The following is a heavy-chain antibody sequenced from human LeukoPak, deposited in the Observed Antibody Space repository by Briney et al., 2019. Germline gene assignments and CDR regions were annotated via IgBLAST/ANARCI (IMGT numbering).Heavy chain of an antibody. V-gene: IGHV1-2*02. CDR1: GYTFTGYY. Sequence: ASVKVSCKASGYTFTGYYMHWVRQAPGQGLEWMGWINPNSGGTNYAQKFQGRVTMTRDTSISTAYMELSRLRSDDTAVYYCARDMYYDSSGHPYWGQGTLVTVSS. CDR3: ARDMYYDSSGHPY. D-gene: IGHD3-22*01. J-gene: IGHJ4*02. CDR2: INPNSGGT.